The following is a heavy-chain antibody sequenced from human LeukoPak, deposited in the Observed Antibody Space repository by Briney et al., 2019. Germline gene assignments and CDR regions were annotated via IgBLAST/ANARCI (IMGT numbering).Heavy chain of an antibody. V-gene: IGHV3-74*01. J-gene: IGHJ5*01. CDR3: VRDWDHFDFDS. CDR2: IKGDGSHA. Sequence: GSLRLSCAASGFTFSNYWMHWVRQAPGKGLVWVSRIKGDGSHAIYADSVKGRFTISRDNAKNTLYLQMKSLRAEDTAVYYCVRDWDHFDFDSWGLGTLVTVSS. D-gene: IGHD3-9*01. CDR1: GFTFSNYW.